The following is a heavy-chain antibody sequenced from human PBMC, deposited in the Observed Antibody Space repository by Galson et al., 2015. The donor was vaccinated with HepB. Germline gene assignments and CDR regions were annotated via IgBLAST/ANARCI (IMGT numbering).Heavy chain of an antibody. V-gene: IGHV3-48*01. CDR2: ISSSSSTI. D-gene: IGHD3-10*01. Sequence: SLRLSCAASGFTFSSYSMNWVRQAPGKGLEWVSYISSSSSTIYYADSVKGRFTISRDNAKNSLYLQMNSLRAEDTAVYYCARGSAGWEFGESDFDYWGQGTLVTVSS. CDR1: GFTFSSYS. J-gene: IGHJ4*02. CDR3: ARGSAGWEFGESDFDY.